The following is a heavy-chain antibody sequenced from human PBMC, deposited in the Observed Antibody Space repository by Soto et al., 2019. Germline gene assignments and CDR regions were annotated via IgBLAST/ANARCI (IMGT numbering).Heavy chain of an antibody. Sequence: GGSLRLSCAASGFTFSSYAMSWVRQAPGKGLEWVSAISGSGGSTYYADSVKGRFTISRDNSKNTLYLQMNSLRAEDTAVYYCAKDRGYCSSTSCHPYYYYGMDVWGQGTTVTVSS. D-gene: IGHD2-2*01. CDR2: ISGSGGST. V-gene: IGHV3-23*01. J-gene: IGHJ6*02. CDR1: GFTFSSYA. CDR3: AKDRGYCSSTSCHPYYYYGMDV.